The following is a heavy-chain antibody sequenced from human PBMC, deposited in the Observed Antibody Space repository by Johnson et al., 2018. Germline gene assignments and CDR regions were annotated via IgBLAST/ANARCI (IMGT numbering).Heavy chain of an antibody. CDR3: TTFRLYEYVWGSYLSH. CDR2: IKSKTDGGKT. V-gene: IGHV3-15*01. CDR1: GFTFSNAW. D-gene: IGHD3-16*02. Sequence: VQLVESGGGLVKPGGSLRLSCAASGFTFSNAWMSWVRQAPGKGLEWVGRIKSKTDGGKTDYAAPVKGRLTIPRDDSKNTPYLQMNSMKTEDTAVYYWTTFRLYEYVWGSYLSHWGQGTLVTVSS. J-gene: IGHJ1*01.